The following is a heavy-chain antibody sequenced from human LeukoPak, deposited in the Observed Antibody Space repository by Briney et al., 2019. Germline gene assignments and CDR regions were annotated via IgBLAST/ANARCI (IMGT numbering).Heavy chain of an antibody. CDR2: ISSSSSTI. CDR1: GFTFSSYS. J-gene: IGHJ4*02. V-gene: IGHV3-48*01. D-gene: IGHD3-16*02. Sequence: GGPLRLSCAASGFTFSSYSMNWVRQAPGKGLEWVSYISSSSSTIYYADSVKGRFTISRDNAKNSLYLQMNSLRAEDTAVYYCARDDYVWGSYRWGQGTLVTVSS. CDR3: ARDDYVWGSYR.